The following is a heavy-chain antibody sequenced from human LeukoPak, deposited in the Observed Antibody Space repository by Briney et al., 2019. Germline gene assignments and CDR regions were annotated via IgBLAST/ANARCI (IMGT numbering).Heavy chain of an antibody. J-gene: IGHJ4*02. CDR3: AREGAVSGTDY. V-gene: IGHV3-74*01. D-gene: IGHD6-19*01. Sequence: GGSLRLSCAASGFTFSSYWMHWVRQAPGKGLVWVSRINSDGSSTSYADSVKGRFTISRDNAKNTLYLQMNSLRAEDTAVYYCAREGAVSGTDYWGQGTLVTVSS. CDR2: INSDGSST. CDR1: GFTFSSYW.